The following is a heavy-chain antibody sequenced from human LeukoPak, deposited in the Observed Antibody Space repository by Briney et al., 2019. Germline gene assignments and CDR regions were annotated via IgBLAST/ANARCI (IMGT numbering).Heavy chain of an antibody. CDR3: ARRQVVGGYYYGMDV. Sequence: GGSLRLSCAASGFTFSDYYMSWIRQAPGKGLECVSYITRSGAYANHADSVKGRFTISRDNAKNSLYLQMSSLRAEDTAVYYCARRQVVGGYYYGMDVWGQGTTVTVSS. CDR2: ITRSGAYA. V-gene: IGHV3-11*03. J-gene: IGHJ6*02. CDR1: GFTFSDYY. D-gene: IGHD2-15*01.